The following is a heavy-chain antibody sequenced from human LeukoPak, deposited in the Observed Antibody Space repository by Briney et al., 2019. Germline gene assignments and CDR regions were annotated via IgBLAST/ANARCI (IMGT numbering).Heavy chain of an antibody. CDR1: GGSISSYY. CDR3: AGTLPPSPSAFDY. Sequence: SETLSLTCTVSGGSISSYYWSWIRQPPGKGLEWIGYIYTSGSTNYNPSLKSRVTISVDTSKNQFSLKLSSVTAADTAVYYCAGTLPPSPSAFDYWGQGTLVTVSS. D-gene: IGHD3-10*01. CDR2: IYTSGST. J-gene: IGHJ4*02. V-gene: IGHV4-4*09.